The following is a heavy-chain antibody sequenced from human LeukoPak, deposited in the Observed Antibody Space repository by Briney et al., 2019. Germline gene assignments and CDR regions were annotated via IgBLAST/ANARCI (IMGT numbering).Heavy chain of an antibody. J-gene: IGHJ4*02. Sequence: SETLSHTCAVSGDSFSGFYWTWIRQPPGKGLEWIGEINHSGSTKYNPSLKSRVTISIDTSKNQFSLKLSSVTAADTAVHYCARRPGYSSSSRIYFDSWDQGTLVTVSS. CDR1: GDSFSGFY. D-gene: IGHD6-6*01. CDR2: INHSGST. V-gene: IGHV4-34*01. CDR3: ARRPGYSSSSRIYFDS.